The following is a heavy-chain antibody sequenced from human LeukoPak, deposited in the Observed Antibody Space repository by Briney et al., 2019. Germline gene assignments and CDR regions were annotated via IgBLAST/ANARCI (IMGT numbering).Heavy chain of an antibody. V-gene: IGHV1-69*13. CDR1: GYTFTGYY. CDR2: IIPIFGTA. D-gene: IGHD3-10*01. Sequence: SVNVSCKASGYTFTGYYIHWVRQAPGQGLEWMGGIIPIFGTANYAQKFQGRVTITADESTSTAYMELSSLRSEDTAVYYCARSMVRGVISWFDPWGQGTLVTVSS. J-gene: IGHJ5*02. CDR3: ARSMVRGVISWFDP.